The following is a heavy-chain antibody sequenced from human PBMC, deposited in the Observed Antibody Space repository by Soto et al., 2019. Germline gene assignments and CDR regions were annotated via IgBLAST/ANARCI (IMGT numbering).Heavy chain of an antibody. J-gene: IGHJ6*02. CDR1: GFTFRNYG. V-gene: IGHV3-30*18. Sequence: GGSLRLSCAASGFTFRNYGMHWVRQAPGKGLVWVTVISYDGSHKYYADSVKGRFTISRGNSKNTVYLEMNSLRDEDTAVYYCAKRRGDHSNYSWGIDVWGQGTTVTVSS. D-gene: IGHD4-4*01. CDR2: ISYDGSHK. CDR3: AKRRGDHSNYSWGIDV.